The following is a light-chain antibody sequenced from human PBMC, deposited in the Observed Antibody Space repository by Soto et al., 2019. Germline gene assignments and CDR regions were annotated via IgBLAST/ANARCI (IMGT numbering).Light chain of an antibody. CDR3: GTWDGSLSAGV. V-gene: IGLV1-51*02. CDR2: ENN. Sequence: QSVLTQPPSVSAAPGQRVSLFCSGASSNIGSSYVAWYRQLPGTAPKLLIYENNKRPSGIPDRFSGSKSGTSATLGITGLQTGDEAVYYCGTWDGSLSAGVFGGGTKLTVL. J-gene: IGLJ2*01. CDR1: SSNIGSSY.